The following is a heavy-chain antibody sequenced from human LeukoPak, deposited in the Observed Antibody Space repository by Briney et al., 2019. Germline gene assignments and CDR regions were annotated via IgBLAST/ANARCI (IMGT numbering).Heavy chain of an antibody. Sequence: GGSLRLFCAASGFTFSSYWMNWARQTPGKGLEWVASINHNGNVNYYVDSVKGRFTISRDNAKNSLYLQMSNLRAEDTAVYFCARGGGLDVWGQGATVTVSS. J-gene: IGHJ6*02. D-gene: IGHD3-16*01. CDR3: ARGGGLDV. CDR1: GFTFSSYW. CDR2: INHNGNVN. V-gene: IGHV3-7*03.